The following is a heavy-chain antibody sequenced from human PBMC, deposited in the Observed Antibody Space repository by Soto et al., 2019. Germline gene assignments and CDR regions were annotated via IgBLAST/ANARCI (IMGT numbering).Heavy chain of an antibody. V-gene: IGHV3-21*01. D-gene: IGHD5-18*01. Sequence: SLRLSCAASGFTFSSYSMNWVRQAPGKGLEWVSSISSSSSYIYYADSVKGRFTISRDNAKNSLYLQMNSLRAEDTAVYYCAVDVDTAMVTFDWFDPWGQGTLVTVSS. CDR3: AVDVDTAMVTFDWFDP. CDR2: ISSSSSYI. CDR1: GFTFSSYS. J-gene: IGHJ5*02.